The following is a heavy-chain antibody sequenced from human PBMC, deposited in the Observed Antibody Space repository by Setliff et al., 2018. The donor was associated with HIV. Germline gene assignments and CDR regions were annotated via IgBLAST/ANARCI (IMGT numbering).Heavy chain of an antibody. D-gene: IGHD5-18*01. Sequence: SETLSLTCAVSGGSISSSNWWSWVRQPPGKGLEWIGEIYRGGSTNYNPSLKSRVTISVDKSKNQFSLKLSSVTAADTAVYYCARATPGYNYGSRHAFDIWGQGTMVTVSS. CDR3: ARATPGYNYGSRHAFDI. V-gene: IGHV4-4*02. J-gene: IGHJ3*02. CDR2: IYRGGST. CDR1: GGSISSSNW.